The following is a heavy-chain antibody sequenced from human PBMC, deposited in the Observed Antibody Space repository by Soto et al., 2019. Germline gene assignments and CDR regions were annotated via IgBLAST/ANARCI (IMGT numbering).Heavy chain of an antibody. CDR1: GFTFSGSA. J-gene: IGHJ6*02. D-gene: IGHD2-15*01. CDR3: ARGGVVDYYGMDV. V-gene: IGHV3-73*01. CDR2: IRSKANSYAT. Sequence: GGSLRLSCAASGFTFSGSAMHWVRQASGKGLEWVGRIRSKANSYATAYAASVKGRFTISRDDSKNTAYLQMNSLKTEDTAVYYCARGGVVDYYGMDVWGQGTTVTVSS.